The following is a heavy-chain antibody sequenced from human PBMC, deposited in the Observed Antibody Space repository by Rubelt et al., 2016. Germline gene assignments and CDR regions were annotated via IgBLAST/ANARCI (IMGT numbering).Heavy chain of an antibody. J-gene: IGHJ4*02. CDR2: VDPSGST. Sequence: LSLTCTVSGASISIFYWSWIRQSAGQGLEWIGRVDPSGSTNSNPSLKSRITMSVDTSKNQFSLKLNSVTAADTAVYFCARGWGSRWYYFDSWGQGILVTVSA. CDR3: ARGWGSRWYYFDS. V-gene: IGHV4-4*07. D-gene: IGHD6-13*01. CDR1: GASISIFY.